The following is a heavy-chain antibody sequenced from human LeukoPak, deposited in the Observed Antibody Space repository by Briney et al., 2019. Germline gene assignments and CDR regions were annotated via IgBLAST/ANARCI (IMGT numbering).Heavy chain of an antibody. CDR1: GYTFTGYY. D-gene: IGHD3-16*02. CDR2: INPNSGGT. CDR3: ARAVYVWGSYRHFDY. V-gene: IGHV1-2*02. J-gene: IGHJ4*02. Sequence: ASVKVSCKASGYTFTGYYMHWVRQAPGQGLEWMGWINPNSGGTNYAQKFQGRVTMTRDTSISTAYMELSRLRSDDTAVYYCARAVYVWGSYRHFDYWGQGTLVTVSS.